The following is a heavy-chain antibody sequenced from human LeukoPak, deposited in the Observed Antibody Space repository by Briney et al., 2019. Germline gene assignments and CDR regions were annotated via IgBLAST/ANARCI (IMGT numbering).Heavy chain of an antibody. CDR2: IRYDGSNK. D-gene: IGHD3-10*01. V-gene: IGHV3-30*02. CDR1: GFTFSNYA. Sequence: GGSLRLSCAASGFTFSNYAMHWVRQAPGKGLEWVTFIRYDGSNKYYAESVKGRFTISRDNSKNTLYLQMSSLRAEDTAVYYCAKDPTLWFGDQGAFDIWGQGTMVTVSS. J-gene: IGHJ3*02. CDR3: AKDPTLWFGDQGAFDI.